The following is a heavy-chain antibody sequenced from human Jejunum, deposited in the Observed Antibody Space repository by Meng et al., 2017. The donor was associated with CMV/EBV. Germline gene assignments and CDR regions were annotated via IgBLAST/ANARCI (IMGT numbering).Heavy chain of an antibody. CDR3: VRRGYDLHFDY. Sequence: ITFEESGAPLVNPHQPLSLTCSFSGFSFISGVGVVWFRQPPRKALEWLAIIYWDNDKRQSPSLNSRLTITKDTFKNNVVLTMTNMDPVDTATYYCVRRGYDLHFDYWGQGTLVTVSS. CDR1: GFSFISGVG. CDR2: IYWDNDK. D-gene: IGHD5-12*01. V-gene: IGHV2-5*02. J-gene: IGHJ4*02.